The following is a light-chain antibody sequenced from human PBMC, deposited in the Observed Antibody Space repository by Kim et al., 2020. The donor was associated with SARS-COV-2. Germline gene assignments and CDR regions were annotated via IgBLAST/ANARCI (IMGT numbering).Light chain of an antibody. CDR2: DVN. V-gene: IGLV2-14*03. Sequence: QSITISCTGTSSDIGAFDYVSWYQQHPGKAPKLILYDVNKRPSGVSNRFSGSKSANTASLTISGLQPDDESDFYCSSYTSSNTYVFGTGTAVTVL. CDR1: SSDIGAFDY. CDR3: SSYTSSNTYV. J-gene: IGLJ1*01.